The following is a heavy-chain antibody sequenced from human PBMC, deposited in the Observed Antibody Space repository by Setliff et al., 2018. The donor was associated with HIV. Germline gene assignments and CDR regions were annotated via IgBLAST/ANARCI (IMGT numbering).Heavy chain of an antibody. J-gene: IGHJ4*02. Sequence: SETLSLTCAVSGYSISSGYYWGWIRQPPGKGLEWIGSIYHSGSTYYNPSLKSRVTISVDTSKNQFPLKLSSVTAADTAVYYCARLSPQYSGYDSGAFGYWGQGTLVTVSS. CDR2: IYHSGST. CDR3: ARLSPQYSGYDSGAFGY. V-gene: IGHV4-38-2*01. CDR1: GYSISSGYY. D-gene: IGHD5-12*01.